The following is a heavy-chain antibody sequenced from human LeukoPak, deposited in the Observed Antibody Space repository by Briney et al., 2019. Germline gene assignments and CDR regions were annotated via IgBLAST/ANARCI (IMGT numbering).Heavy chain of an antibody. D-gene: IGHD1-7*01. J-gene: IGHJ5*02. CDR3: ARDVRNWNYGRFDP. CDR2: IYYSGST. CDR1: GGSISSGDYY. Sequence: SETLSLTCTVSGGSISSGDYYWSWIRQPPGKGLEWIGYIYYSGSTYYNPSLKSRVTISVDTYKNQFTLKLSSVTAADTDVYYCARDVRNWNYGRFDPGGEGTLVTVSS. V-gene: IGHV4-30-4*08.